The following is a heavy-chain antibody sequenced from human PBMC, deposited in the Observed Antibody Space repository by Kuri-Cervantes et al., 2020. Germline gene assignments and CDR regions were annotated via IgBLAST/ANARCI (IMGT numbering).Heavy chain of an antibody. D-gene: IGHD3-9*01. Sequence: SGPTLVKPTQTLTLTCTFSGFSLSTSGVGVGWIRQPPGKALEWLALIYWDDDKRYSPSLKSRLTITKDTSKNQVVLTMTNMDPVDTATYYCAQTYYDILTGYLKTNWFDPWGQGTLVTVFS. V-gene: IGHV2-5*02. CDR1: GFSLSTSGVG. J-gene: IGHJ5*02. CDR2: IYWDDDK. CDR3: AQTYYDILTGYLKTNWFDP.